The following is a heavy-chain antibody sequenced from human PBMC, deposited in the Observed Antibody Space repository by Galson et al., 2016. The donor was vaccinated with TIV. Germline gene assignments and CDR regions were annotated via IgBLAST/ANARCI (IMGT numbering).Heavy chain of an antibody. CDR3: ARGTDYYGSGSFSY. Sequence: SVKVSCKASGGIFNRYAIGWVRQAPGQGLEWMGKIIAIFGTTNYAQKFQGRVTITADESTSTVYMELSSLRSEDTAVYYCARGTDYYGSGSFSYWGQGTLVTVSS. V-gene: IGHV1-69*13. J-gene: IGHJ4*02. CDR2: IIAIFGTT. D-gene: IGHD3-10*01. CDR1: GGIFNRYA.